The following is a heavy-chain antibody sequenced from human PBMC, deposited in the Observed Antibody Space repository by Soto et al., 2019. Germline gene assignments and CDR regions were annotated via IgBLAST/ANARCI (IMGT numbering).Heavy chain of an antibody. Sequence: QVQLVQSGAEVKKPGSSVKVSCTASGGTFSSYAISWVRQAPGQGLEWMGGIIPIFGTANYAQKFQGRVTITADKSTSTAYMELSSLRSEDTAVYYCARERDSDGYFNPYFDYWGQGTLVTVSS. CDR2: IIPIFGTA. V-gene: IGHV1-69*06. J-gene: IGHJ4*02. CDR1: GGTFSSYA. D-gene: IGHD5-12*01. CDR3: ARERDSDGYFNPYFDY.